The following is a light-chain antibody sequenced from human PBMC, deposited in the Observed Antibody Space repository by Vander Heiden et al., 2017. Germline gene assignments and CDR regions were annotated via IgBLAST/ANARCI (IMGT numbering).Light chain of an antibody. CDR3: QQYNSYPYT. CDR1: QSISSW. Sequence: DIQVTQAPSTLSASVGDRVTITCRASQSISSWLAWYQQKPGKAPKLLIYKASSLESGVPSRFSGSGSGTEFTLTISSRQPDDFATYYCQQYNSYPYTFGQGTKLEIK. V-gene: IGKV1-5*03. J-gene: IGKJ2*01. CDR2: KAS.